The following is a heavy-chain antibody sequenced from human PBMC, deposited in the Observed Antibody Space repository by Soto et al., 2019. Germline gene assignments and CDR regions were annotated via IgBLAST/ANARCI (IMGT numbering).Heavy chain of an antibody. V-gene: IGHV3-30*18. J-gene: IGHJ6*02. Sequence: GGSLRLSCAASGFTFSSYGMHWVRQAPGKGLEWVAVISYDGSNKYYADSVKGRFTISRDNSKNTLYLQMNSLRAEDTAVYYCAKDLIAPPANYYYYYGMDVWGQGTTVTVSS. CDR2: ISYDGSNK. CDR3: AKDLIAPPANYYYYYGMDV. CDR1: GFTFSSYG. D-gene: IGHD3-9*01.